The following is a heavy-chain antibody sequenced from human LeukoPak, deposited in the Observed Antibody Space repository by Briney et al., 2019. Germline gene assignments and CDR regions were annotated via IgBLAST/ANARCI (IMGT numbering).Heavy chain of an antibody. V-gene: IGHV3-64D*06. J-gene: IGHJ4*02. CDR3: VKGNVLRYFDWPAPFDY. CDR1: GFTFSSYA. CDR2: ISSNGGGT. D-gene: IGHD3-9*01. Sequence: GGSLRLSCSASGFTFSSYAMHWVRQAPGKGLEYVSAISSNGGGTYYADSVKGRLTISRDNSKNTLYLQMSSLRAEDTAVYYCVKGNVLRYFDWPAPFDYWGQGTLVTVSS.